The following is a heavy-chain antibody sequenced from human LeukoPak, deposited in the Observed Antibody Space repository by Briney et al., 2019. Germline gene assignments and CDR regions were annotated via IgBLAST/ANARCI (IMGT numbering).Heavy chain of an antibody. Sequence: GGSLRLSCVASGFIFNNYWMSWVRQAPGKGLEWVAVISYDGSNKYYADSVRGRFTISRDNSKNTLYLQMNSLRAEDTAVYYCARDPYAIAAVYWYFDLWGRGTLVTVSS. CDR3: ARDPYAIAAVYWYFDL. V-gene: IGHV3-30-3*01. J-gene: IGHJ2*01. CDR1: GFIFNNYW. D-gene: IGHD2-8*01. CDR2: ISYDGSNK.